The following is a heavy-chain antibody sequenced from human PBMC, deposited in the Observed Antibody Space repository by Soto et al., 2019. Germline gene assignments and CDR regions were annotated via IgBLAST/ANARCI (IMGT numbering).Heavy chain of an antibody. CDR2: TSGSGGST. D-gene: IGHD3-3*01. Sequence: PGGSLRLSCAASGFTFSSYAMSWVRQAPGKGLEWVSATSGSGGSTYYADSVKGRFTISRDNSKNTLYLQMNSLRAEDTAVYYCAKGRGTIFGVRRHWYGMDVWGQGITVTVS. V-gene: IGHV3-23*01. J-gene: IGHJ6*02. CDR3: AKGRGTIFGVRRHWYGMDV. CDR1: GFTFSSYA.